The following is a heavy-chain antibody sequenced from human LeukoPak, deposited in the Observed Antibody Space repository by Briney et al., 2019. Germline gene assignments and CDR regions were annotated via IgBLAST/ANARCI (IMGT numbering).Heavy chain of an antibody. V-gene: IGHV4-4*02. Sequence: PSETLSLTCAVSGGSISSSNWWSWVRQPPGKGLEWIGEIYHSGSTYYNPSLKSRVTISVDRSKNQFSLKLSSVTAADTAVYYCATSRAYYDILTGYSDPDAFDIWGQGTMVIVSS. CDR3: ATSRAYYDILTGYSDPDAFDI. J-gene: IGHJ3*02. CDR1: GGSISSSNW. D-gene: IGHD3-9*01. CDR2: IYHSGST.